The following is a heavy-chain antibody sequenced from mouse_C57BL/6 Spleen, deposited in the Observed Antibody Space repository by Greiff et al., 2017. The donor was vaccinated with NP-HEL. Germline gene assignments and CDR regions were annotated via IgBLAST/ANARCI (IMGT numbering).Heavy chain of an antibody. J-gene: IGHJ2*01. CDR1: GYTFTSYW. CDR3: AGYVHEGYFDY. D-gene: IGHD2-2*01. CDR2: IHPNSGST. V-gene: IGHV1-64*01. Sequence: QVHVKQPGAELVKPGASVKLSCKASGYTFTSYWMHWVKQRPGQGLEWIGMIHPNSGSTNYNEKFKSKATLTVDKSSSTAYMQLSSLTSEDSAVYYCAGYVHEGYFDYWGQGTTLTVSS.